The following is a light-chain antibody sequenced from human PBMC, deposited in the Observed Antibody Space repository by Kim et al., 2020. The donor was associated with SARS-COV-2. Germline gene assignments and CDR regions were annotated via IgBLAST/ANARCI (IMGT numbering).Light chain of an antibody. CDR2: GAS. CDR1: QSVRSSD. J-gene: IGKJ1*01. V-gene: IGKV3-20*01. CDR3: QQYGSSPCV. Sequence: SPGETATLSCRASQSVRSSDLAWYQQKPGQAPRLVIYGASSRATGIPDRFSGSGSGTDFTLTISRLEPEDFAVYYCQQYGSSPCVFGQGTKVDIK.